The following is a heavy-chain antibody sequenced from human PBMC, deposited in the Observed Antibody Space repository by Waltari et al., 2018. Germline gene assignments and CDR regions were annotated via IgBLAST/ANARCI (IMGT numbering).Heavy chain of an antibody. CDR2: IKQEGSEK. CDR1: GFPFSCYW. Sequence: EVQLVESGGGLVQPGGSLRLSCAASGFPFSCYWMGWVRQAPGKGLEWVTKIKQEGSEKYYVDAVKGRFTISRDNAKNSLFLQMNSLRVEDTAVYYCARDKTLASWGQGTLVTVSS. J-gene: IGHJ4*02. CDR3: ARDKTLAS. D-gene: IGHD5-12*01. V-gene: IGHV3-7*01.